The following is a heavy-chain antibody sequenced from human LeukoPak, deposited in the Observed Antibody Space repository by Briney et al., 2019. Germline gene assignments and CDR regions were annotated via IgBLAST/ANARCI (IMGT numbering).Heavy chain of an antibody. CDR2: MYYSGST. D-gene: IGHD6-19*01. CDR3: ARLPSSGWLRYCFDY. J-gene: IGHJ4*02. CDR1: GGSISSSSYY. Sequence: TSETLSLTCTVSGGSISSSSYYWGWIRQPPGKGLEWIGTMYYSGSTYYNPSLKSRVTISVDTSKNQFSLKVSSVTAADTAVYYCARLPSSGWLRYCFDYWGQGTLVTVSS. V-gene: IGHV4-39*01.